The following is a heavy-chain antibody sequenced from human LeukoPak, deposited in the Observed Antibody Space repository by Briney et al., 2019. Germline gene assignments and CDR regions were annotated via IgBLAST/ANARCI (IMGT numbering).Heavy chain of an antibody. CDR1: GDSFSSHY. V-gene: IGHV4-59*11. J-gene: IGHJ3*02. CDR2: ISYIGTT. CDR3: ARDLVTVTKGFDI. Sequence: SGTLSLTCAVSGDSFSSHYWTWIRQPPGRGLEWIGYISYIGTTNYNPSLKSRVTISIDTSKNQFSLKLSSVTTADTAVYYCARDLVTVTKGFDIWGLGTMVSVSS. D-gene: IGHD4-17*01.